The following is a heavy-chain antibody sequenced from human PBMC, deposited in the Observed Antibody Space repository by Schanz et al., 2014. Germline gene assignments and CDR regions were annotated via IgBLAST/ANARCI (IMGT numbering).Heavy chain of an antibody. V-gene: IGHV1-8*02. Sequence: QVQLVQSGGEVKKPGASATVSCKASGYTFNNHGISWVRQAPGQGLEWMGWMNPTTGNRGYAQNFQGRVTMTRDTSLKTAYMEMTDLKLEDAGLDYCAIHYGDRPLWGQGTLIAVAS. CDR1: GYTFNNHG. J-gene: IGHJ4*02. D-gene: IGHD4-17*01. CDR3: AIHYGDRPL. CDR2: MNPTTGNR.